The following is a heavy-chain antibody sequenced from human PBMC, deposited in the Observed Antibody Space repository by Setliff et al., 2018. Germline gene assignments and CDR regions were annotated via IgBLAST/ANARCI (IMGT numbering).Heavy chain of an antibody. CDR1: GYTFAKYG. J-gene: IGHJ6*03. CDR2: ISGYNGYT. Sequence: ASVKVSCKAFGYTFAKYGTSWVRQAPGQGLEWMGWISGYNGYTVYAQKLQGRVTLTTDTSTGTAYMEVRSLRSDDTAQYYCVRDREQLVPTTRVFLSYFMDVWGKGTTVTVSS. D-gene: IGHD6-6*01. V-gene: IGHV1-18*01. CDR3: VRDREQLVPTTRVFLSYFMDV.